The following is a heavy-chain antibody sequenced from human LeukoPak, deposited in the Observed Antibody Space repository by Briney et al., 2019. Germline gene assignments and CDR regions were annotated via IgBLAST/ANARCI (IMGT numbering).Heavy chain of an antibody. J-gene: IGHJ4*02. Sequence: SETLSLTCTVSGGSISSYYWSWIRQPPGKGLEWIGYIYYSGSTNYNPSLKSRVTISVDTSKNQFSLKLSSVTAADTAVYYCARTGTLRLAWDYWGQGTLVTVSS. CDR3: ARTGTLRLAWDY. CDR1: GGSISSYY. CDR2: IYYSGST. V-gene: IGHV4-59*08. D-gene: IGHD4-17*01.